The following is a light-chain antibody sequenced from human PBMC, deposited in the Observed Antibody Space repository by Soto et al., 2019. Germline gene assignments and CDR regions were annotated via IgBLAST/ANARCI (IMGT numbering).Light chain of an antibody. CDR2: GAS. Sequence: VMTQSPATLSVSTWERATLSCMASQSIGSNLAWYQQKPGQAPRLLIYGASSRATGIPDRFSGSGSGTDFTLTISRLEPEDFAVYYCQFYGDPSKTFGQGTKVDIK. CDR1: QSIGSN. CDR3: QFYGDPSKT. V-gene: IGKV3-20*01. J-gene: IGKJ1*01.